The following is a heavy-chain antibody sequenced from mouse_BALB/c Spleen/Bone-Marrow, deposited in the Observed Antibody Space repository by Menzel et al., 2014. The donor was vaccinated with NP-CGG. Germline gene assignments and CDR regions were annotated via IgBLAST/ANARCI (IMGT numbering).Heavy chain of an antibody. CDR3: VRSRLRDWYFDV. J-gene: IGHJ1*01. V-gene: IGHV1S56*01. CDR1: GNTFTSYD. D-gene: IGHD1-2*01. CDR2: IFPGDSTT. Sequence: VQRVESGVELVKPGAPVKLSCKASGNTFTSYDINWVRQRPEQGLEWIGWIFPGDSTTKYNEKFKGKATLSTDKSSSTVHMQLSRLTSEDSAVYFCVRSRLRDWYFDVWGAGTTVTISS.